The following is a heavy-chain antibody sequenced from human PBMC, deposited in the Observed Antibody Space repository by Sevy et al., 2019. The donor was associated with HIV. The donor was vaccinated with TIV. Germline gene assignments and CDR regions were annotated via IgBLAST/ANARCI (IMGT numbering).Heavy chain of an antibody. Sequence: GGSRRLSCSASGFSFSIFAMNWVRQTPGKGPEYVSAISSDRGGTYYADSVKGRFTISRDNSKNTLYLQMTSLRPEDTAVYYCVKDPDFYNYGMDVWGQGTTVTVSS. CDR1: GFSFSIFA. CDR3: VKDPDFYNYGMDV. CDR2: ISSDRGGT. D-gene: IGHD3-3*01. V-gene: IGHV3-64D*06. J-gene: IGHJ6*02.